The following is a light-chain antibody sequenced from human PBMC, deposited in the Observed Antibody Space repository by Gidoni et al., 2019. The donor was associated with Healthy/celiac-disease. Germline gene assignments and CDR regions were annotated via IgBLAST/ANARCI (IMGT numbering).Light chain of an antibody. J-gene: IGKJ4*01. Sequence: EIVMTQSPATLSVSPGERATLSCRASQSVNSNLDWYQQKPGQAPRLLIYGASTRATGIPARFSGSGSGTEFTLTISSLQSEDFAVYYCQQYNNWPPELTFGGGTKVEIK. CDR2: GAS. CDR1: QSVNSN. CDR3: QQYNNWPPELT. V-gene: IGKV3-15*01.